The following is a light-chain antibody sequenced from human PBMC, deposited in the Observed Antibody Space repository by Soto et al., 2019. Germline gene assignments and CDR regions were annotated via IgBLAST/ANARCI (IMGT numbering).Light chain of an antibody. V-gene: IGKV3-11*01. CDR3: QQRSNWPPLT. CDR1: QSISNY. CDR2: DAS. J-gene: IGKJ4*01. Sequence: EIVLTQSPAILSLSPGESATLSCRASQSISNYLAWYQQRLGQPPRLLIYDASNSAPGIPARFSGSGSGTDFTLTISSLEPEDFAVYYCQQRSNWPPLTFGGGTKVEIK.